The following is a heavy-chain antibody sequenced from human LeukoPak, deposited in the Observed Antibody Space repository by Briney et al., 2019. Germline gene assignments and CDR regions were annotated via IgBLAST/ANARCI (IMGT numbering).Heavy chain of an antibody. Sequence: GGSLRLSCAASGFTFGTYCMSWIRQAPGKGLEWVSYISESGSSTYNADSVKGRFTISRDNAKNSVYLQMNSLRAEDTAVYYCARDGRGNYHYDQWGQGTLVTVSS. J-gene: IGHJ4*02. V-gene: IGHV3-11*04. D-gene: IGHD3-16*02. CDR1: GFTFGTYC. CDR3: ARDGRGNYHYDQ. CDR2: ISESGSST.